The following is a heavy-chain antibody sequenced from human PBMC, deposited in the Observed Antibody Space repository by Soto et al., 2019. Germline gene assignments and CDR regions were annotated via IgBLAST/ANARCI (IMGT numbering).Heavy chain of an antibody. V-gene: IGHV4-39*01. J-gene: IGHJ5*02. CDR3: ASLVDTAEFS. CDR1: GGSISSSSYY. CDR2: FYYSGST. Sequence: QLQLQESGPGLVKPSETLSLTCTVSGGSISSSSYYWGWIGQPPGQGLEWIGCFYYSGSTYYNPSLKSLVTISVDTSNNQFSLELSSVSAADTAVYSCASLVDTAEFSWGQGTLVAVSA. D-gene: IGHD5-18*01.